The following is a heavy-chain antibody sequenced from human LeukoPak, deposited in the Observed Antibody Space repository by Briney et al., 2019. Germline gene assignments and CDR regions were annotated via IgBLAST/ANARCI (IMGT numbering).Heavy chain of an antibody. CDR3: AKVKAVTFGGVIVFAPEVPWGSDY. CDR1: GFTFSSYA. V-gene: IGHV3-30-3*01. D-gene: IGHD3-16*02. CDR2: ISYDGSNK. Sequence: GGSLRLSCAASGFTFSSYAMHWVRQAPGKGLEWVAVISYDGSNKYYADSVKGRFTISRDNSKNTLYLQMNSLRAEDTAVYYCAKVKAVTFGGVIVFAPEVPWGSDYWGQGTLVTVSS. J-gene: IGHJ4*02.